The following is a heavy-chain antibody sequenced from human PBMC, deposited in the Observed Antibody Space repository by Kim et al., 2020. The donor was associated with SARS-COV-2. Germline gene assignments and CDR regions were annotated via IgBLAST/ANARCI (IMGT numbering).Heavy chain of an antibody. CDR1: GGSISSGGYY. Sequence: SETLSLTCTVSGGSISSGGYYWSWIRQHPGKGLEWIGYIYYSGSTYYNPSLKSRVTISVDTSKNQFSLKLSSVTAADTAVYYCARTSSLLVRGVIVPYYYYGMDVWGQGTTVTVSS. CDR2: IYYSGST. J-gene: IGHJ6*02. V-gene: IGHV4-31*03. CDR3: ARTSSLLVRGVIVPYYYYGMDV. D-gene: IGHD3-10*01.